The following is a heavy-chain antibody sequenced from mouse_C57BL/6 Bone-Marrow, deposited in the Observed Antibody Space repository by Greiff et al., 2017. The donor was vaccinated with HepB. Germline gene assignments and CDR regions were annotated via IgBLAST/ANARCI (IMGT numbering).Heavy chain of an antibody. CDR3: ARDFYYYGSLFYYAMDY. CDR1: GYTFTSYW. CDR2: IDPNSGGT. J-gene: IGHJ4*01. V-gene: IGHV1-72*01. Sequence: QVQLQQPGAELVKPGASVKLSCKASGYTFTSYWMHWVKQRPGRGLEWIGRIDPNSGGTKYNEKFKSKATLTVDKPSSTAYMHLSSLTSEDSAVYYCARDFYYYGSLFYYAMDYWGQGTSVTVSS. D-gene: IGHD1-1*01.